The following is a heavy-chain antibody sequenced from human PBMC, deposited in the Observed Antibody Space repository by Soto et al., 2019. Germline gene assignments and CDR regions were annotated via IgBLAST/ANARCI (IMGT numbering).Heavy chain of an antibody. V-gene: IGHV3-48*01. D-gene: IGHD3-22*01. CDR2: IGLGSSTK. CDR1: GFTFRNYG. CDR3: ARDQLYYNDISGRPLNAFDV. Sequence: PGGSLRLSSAASGFTFRNYGMNWVRQAPGKGLEWVSYIGLGSSTKYYADSVEGRFTISRDNAKNSLYLQMNSLRAEDTAVYYCARDQLYYNDISGRPLNAFDVWGQGTMVTVSS. J-gene: IGHJ3*01.